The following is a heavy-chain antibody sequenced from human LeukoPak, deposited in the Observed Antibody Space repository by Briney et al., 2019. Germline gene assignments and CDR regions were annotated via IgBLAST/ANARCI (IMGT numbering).Heavy chain of an antibody. J-gene: IGHJ5*02. D-gene: IGHD3-10*01. CDR2: IFYSGNT. V-gene: IGHV4-39*01. Sequence: PSETLSLTCTVSGGSISSSGYYWDWIRQPPGKGLEWIGSIFYSGNTYYNPSLKTLITISVDTSKNQFSLKLSSVTAADTAVYYCAGYKVFYGSGSYHWGQGTLVTVSS. CDR1: GGSISSSGYY. CDR3: AGYKVFYGSGSYH.